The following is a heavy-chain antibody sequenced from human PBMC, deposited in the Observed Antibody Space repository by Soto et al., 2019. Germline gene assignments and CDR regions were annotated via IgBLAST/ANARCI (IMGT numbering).Heavy chain of an antibody. D-gene: IGHD3-3*01. CDR2: ISSSSSYI. Sequence: EVQLVESGGGLVKPGGSLRLSCAASGFTFSSYSMNWVRQAPGKGLEWVSSISSSSSYIYYADSVKGRFTISRDNAKNSLYLQMNSLRAGDTAVYYCARDHSTTIFGVGPDYFDYWGQGTLVTVSS. CDR1: GFTFSSYS. CDR3: ARDHSTTIFGVGPDYFDY. V-gene: IGHV3-21*01. J-gene: IGHJ4*02.